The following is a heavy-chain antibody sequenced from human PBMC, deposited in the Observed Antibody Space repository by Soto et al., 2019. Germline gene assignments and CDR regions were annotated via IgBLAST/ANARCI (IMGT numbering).Heavy chain of an antibody. V-gene: IGHV4-39*01. CDR3: ARHLTYYYDSSGYSVDY. D-gene: IGHD3-22*01. J-gene: IGHJ4*02. Sequence: SETLSLTCTVSGGSISSGGYYWSWIRQHPGKGLECIGYIYYSGSTYYNPSLKSRVTISVDTSKNQFSLKLSSVTAADTAVYYCARHLTYYYDSSGYSVDYWGQGTLVTVSS. CDR1: GGSISSGGYY. CDR2: IYYSGST.